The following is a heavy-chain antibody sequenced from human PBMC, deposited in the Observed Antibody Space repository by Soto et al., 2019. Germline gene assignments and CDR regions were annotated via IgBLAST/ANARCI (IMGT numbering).Heavy chain of an antibody. CDR1: GFTFNYYD. V-gene: IGHV3-23*01. CDR3: ATSSERLSLVTLGGLIPLGFDY. CDR2: ISDTGRDT. J-gene: IGHJ4*02. Sequence: EAQLLESGGGLVQPGGSLRLSCVASGFTFNYYDVTWVRRAPGKGLDWVSTISDTGRDTSFGDAVRGRFSISRDKSRNAVYLQMHSLTVDDTALYYCATSSERLSLVTLGGLIPLGFDYWGQGILVTVSS. D-gene: IGHD3-16*01.